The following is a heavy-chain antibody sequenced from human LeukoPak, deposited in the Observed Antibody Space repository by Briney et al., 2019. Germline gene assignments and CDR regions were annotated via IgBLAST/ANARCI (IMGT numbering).Heavy chain of an antibody. CDR1: GFTFGRYS. J-gene: IGHJ5*02. CDR3: AKSPAGTPPPLNWFDP. V-gene: IGHV3-21*05. Sequence: KTGGSLRLSCGASGFTFGRYSMNWVRQAPGKGLEWVSYIGSSSSSIYYADSVKGRFTISRDNAKNSLYLQMNSLRAEDTAVYYCAKSPAGTPPPLNWFDPWGQGTLVTVSS. CDR2: IGSSSSSI.